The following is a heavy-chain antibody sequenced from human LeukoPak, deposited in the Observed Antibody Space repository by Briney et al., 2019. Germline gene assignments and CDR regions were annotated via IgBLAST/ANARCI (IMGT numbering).Heavy chain of an antibody. J-gene: IGHJ4*02. V-gene: IGHV4-59*01. D-gene: IGHD3-22*01. CDR3: ARVPYYYDSSGYYYFYFDY. CDR1: GGSISSYY. CDR2: IYCSGST. Sequence: PSETLSLTCTVSGGSISSYYWSWIRQPPGKGLEWIGYIYCSGSTNYNPSLKSRVTISVDTSKNQFSLKLSSVTAADTAVYYCARVPYYYDSSGYYYFYFDYWGQGTLVTVSS.